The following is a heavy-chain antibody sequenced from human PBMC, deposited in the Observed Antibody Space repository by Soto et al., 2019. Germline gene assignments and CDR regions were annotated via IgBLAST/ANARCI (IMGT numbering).Heavy chain of an antibody. J-gene: IGHJ3*02. V-gene: IGHV3-7*01. CDR3: ARDRSSAGLDI. CDR2: IKEDGSER. CDR1: GFTFSRFW. D-gene: IGHD6-19*01. Sequence: EVQLVESGGDLVQPGGSLRLSCAASGFTFSRFWMSWVRQAPGKGLEWVAKIKEDGSERYYVDSVRGRFTISRDNAKKSLYLQMNRLRAEDTAVFYCARDRSSAGLDIWGQGTMVTVSS.